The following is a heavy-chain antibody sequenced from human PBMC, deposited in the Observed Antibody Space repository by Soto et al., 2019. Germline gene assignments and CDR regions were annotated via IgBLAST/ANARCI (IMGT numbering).Heavy chain of an antibody. CDR1: GGSISSGGYS. CDR2: IYHSGCT. Sequence: QLQLQESGSGLVKPSQTLSLTCAVSGGSISSGGYSWSWIRQPPGKGLEWIGYIYHSGCTYYNPSLKSRVTISVDRSKNQFSMKQSSVTAADTAVYSCASGQQLVRNYWGQGTLVTVSS. V-gene: IGHV4-30-2*01. D-gene: IGHD6-13*01. CDR3: ASGQQLVRNY. J-gene: IGHJ4*02.